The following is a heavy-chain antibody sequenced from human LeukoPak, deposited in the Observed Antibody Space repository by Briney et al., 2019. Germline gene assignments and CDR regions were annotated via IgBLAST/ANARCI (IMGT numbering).Heavy chain of an antibody. CDR1: EFSVGSNY. D-gene: IGHD3-16*02. Sequence: GGSLRLSCAASEFSVGSNYMTWVRQAPGKGLEWVSLIYSGGSTYYADSVKSRFTISRDNSKNTLYLQMNSLRAEDTAVYYCARVPAGVIGMKDAFDMWGQGTMVTVSS. J-gene: IGHJ3*02. CDR3: ARVPAGVIGMKDAFDM. V-gene: IGHV3-66*01. CDR2: IYSGGST.